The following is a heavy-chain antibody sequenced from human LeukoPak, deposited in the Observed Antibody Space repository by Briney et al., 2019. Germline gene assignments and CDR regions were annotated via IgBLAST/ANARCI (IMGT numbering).Heavy chain of an antibody. D-gene: IGHD2-2*01. J-gene: IGHJ4*02. V-gene: IGHV1-46*01. CDR2: INPSGGST. CDR1: GYTFTDYY. CDR3: ARSIRGCSSSPCYEDY. Sequence: GASVTVSCRASGYTFTDYYIHWVRQAPGQGLEWMGMINPSGGSTSYAQKFQGRVTMTRDTSTSTVYMDLNSLRSEDTAVYFCARSIRGCSSSPCYEDYWGQGTLVTVSS.